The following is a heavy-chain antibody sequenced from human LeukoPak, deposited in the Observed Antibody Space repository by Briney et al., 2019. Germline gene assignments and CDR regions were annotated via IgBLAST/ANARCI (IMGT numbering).Heavy chain of an antibody. Sequence: GGSLRLSCAGSGXTFSDAWMNWVRQAPGRGLEWVARFKSETDGGTTDYAAPVNGRFTISRDDSKNTLYLQMNSLKTEDTAVYYCTTALYSSSWSYFDYWGQGTLVTVSS. D-gene: IGHD6-13*01. CDR3: TTALYSSSWSYFDY. J-gene: IGHJ4*02. CDR2: FKSETDGGTT. CDR1: GXTFSDAW. V-gene: IGHV3-15*01.